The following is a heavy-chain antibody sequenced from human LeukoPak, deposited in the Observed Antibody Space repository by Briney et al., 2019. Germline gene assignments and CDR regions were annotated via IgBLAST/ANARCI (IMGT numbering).Heavy chain of an antibody. V-gene: IGHV4-34*01. CDR3: ARDFWSSNGVKDYFYYMDV. D-gene: IGHD3-3*01. J-gene: IGHJ6*03. CDR1: GGSFSGYY. CDR2: INHSGST. Sequence: SETLSLTCAVYGGSFSGYYWSWIRQPPGKGLEWIGEINHSGSTNYHPSLKGRVTISLDTSRNQFSLKMTSVTAADTAVYYCARDFWSSNGVKDYFYYMDVWGKGTTVTVSS.